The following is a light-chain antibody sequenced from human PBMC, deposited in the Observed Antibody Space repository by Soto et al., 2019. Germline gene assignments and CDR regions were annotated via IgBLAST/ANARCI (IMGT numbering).Light chain of an antibody. CDR1: QSVSSY. CDR3: QQRSNWPRGT. Sequence: EIVLTQSPATLSLSPGERATLSCRASQSVSSYLAWYQQKPGQAPRLLIYDASNRATGIPARFSGSGSGTDFTLTISSLEPEDFAVYYCQQRSNWPRGTFGQGTKAEIK. CDR2: DAS. J-gene: IGKJ1*01. V-gene: IGKV3-11*01.